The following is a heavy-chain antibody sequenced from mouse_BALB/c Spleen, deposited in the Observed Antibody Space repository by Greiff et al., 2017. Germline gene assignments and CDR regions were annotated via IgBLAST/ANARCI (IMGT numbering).Heavy chain of an antibody. CDR3: ARPRFAY. Sequence: DVKLQESGGGLVKPGGSLKLSCAASGFTFSSYAMSWVRQTPEKGLEWVAYISSGSSTIYYADTVKGRFTISRDNPKNTLFLQMTSLRSEDTAMYYCARPRFAYWGQGTLVTVSA. CDR1: GFTFSSYA. J-gene: IGHJ3*01. V-gene: IGHV5-17*02. CDR2: ISSGSSTI.